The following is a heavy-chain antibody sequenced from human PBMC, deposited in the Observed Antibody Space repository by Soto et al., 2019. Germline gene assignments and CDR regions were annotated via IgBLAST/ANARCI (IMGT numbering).Heavy chain of an antibody. J-gene: IGHJ6*02. D-gene: IGHD3-10*01. CDR1: GFTFSSYG. CDR3: ARDRGTRHPHYYYYGMDV. V-gene: IGHV3-33*01. Sequence: QVQLVESGGGVVQPGRSLRLSCAASGFTFSSYGMHWVRQAPGKGLEWVAVIWYDGSNKYYADSVKGRFTISRDNSKNTLYLQMNSLRAEDTAVYYCARDRGTRHPHYYYYGMDVWGQGTTVTVSS. CDR2: IWYDGSNK.